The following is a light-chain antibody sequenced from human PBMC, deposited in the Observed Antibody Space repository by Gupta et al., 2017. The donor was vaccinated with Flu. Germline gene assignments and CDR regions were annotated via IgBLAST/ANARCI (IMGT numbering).Light chain of an antibody. J-gene: IGKJ5*01. Sequence: IVLTQSPGTLSLSPGERATLSCRASQSVSSSSLAWYQHRPGQAPRLLLYGASSRATGIPERFSGSGSGTDFSITIRRLETEDVAVYYCQHYDTSLTFGQGTRLEI. CDR2: GAS. CDR1: QSVSSSS. V-gene: IGKV3-20*01. CDR3: QHYDTSLT.